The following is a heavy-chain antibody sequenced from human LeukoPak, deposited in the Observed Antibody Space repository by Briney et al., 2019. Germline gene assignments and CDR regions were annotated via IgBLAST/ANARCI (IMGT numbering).Heavy chain of an antibody. D-gene: IGHD3-9*01. Sequence: PSETLSLTFTVSGASINSSGYYWGWIRQPPGKGLEWIGSHYYSGSTYYNPSLKSRVTISVDTSKNHFSLKLNSVTAADTAVYYCARHRAGYHLDWWGQGTLVTVSS. CDR2: HYYSGST. CDR1: GASINSSGYY. V-gene: IGHV4-39*01. J-gene: IGHJ4*02. CDR3: ARHRAGYHLDW.